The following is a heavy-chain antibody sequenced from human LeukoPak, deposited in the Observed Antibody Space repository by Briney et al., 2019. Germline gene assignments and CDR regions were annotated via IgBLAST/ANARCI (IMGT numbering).Heavy chain of an antibody. Sequence: GGSLRLSCSASGFTFSTYAIHWVRQAPGKGLEYVSVISSNGGRIYYADSVRGRFTISRDNAKDSLYLQMNSLRDEDTAVYYCAGDQDYAFDYWGQGTLVTVSS. J-gene: IGHJ4*02. CDR3: AGDQDYAFDY. CDR1: GFTFSTYA. CDR2: ISSNGGRI. D-gene: IGHD4-17*01. V-gene: IGHV3-64*04.